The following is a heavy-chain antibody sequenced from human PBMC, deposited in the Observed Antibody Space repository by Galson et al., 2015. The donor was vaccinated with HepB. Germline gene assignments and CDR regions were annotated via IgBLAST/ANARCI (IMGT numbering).Heavy chain of an antibody. CDR2: FDPEDGET. Sequence: SVKVSCKVSGYTLTELSMHWVRQAPGKGLEWMGGFDPEDGETIYAQKFQGRVTMTADTSTTTAYLELGSLRSDDTAVYYCARRSTGGFAVNWGQGTLVTVSS. CDR3: ARRSTGGFAVN. V-gene: IGHV1-24*01. D-gene: IGHD5/OR15-5a*01. CDR1: GYTLTELS. J-gene: IGHJ4*02.